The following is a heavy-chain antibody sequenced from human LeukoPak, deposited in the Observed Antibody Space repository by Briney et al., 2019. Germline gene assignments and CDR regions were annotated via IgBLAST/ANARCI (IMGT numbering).Heavy chain of an antibody. V-gene: IGHV3-33*01. Sequence: GGSLRLSCAASGFTFSTYAMHWVRQAPGKGLEWVAVIWFDSTNKYYADSVRGRFTISRDNSKNTLYLQMSSLRAEDTAMYYCARDRLTTVTTFHFDYWGQGTLVTVSS. J-gene: IGHJ4*02. CDR1: GFTFSTYA. D-gene: IGHD4-17*01. CDR2: IWFDSTNK. CDR3: ARDRLTTVTTFHFDY.